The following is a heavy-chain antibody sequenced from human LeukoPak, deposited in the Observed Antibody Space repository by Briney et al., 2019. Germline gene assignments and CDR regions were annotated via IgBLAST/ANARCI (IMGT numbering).Heavy chain of an antibody. CDR3: ARGYSYVFY. V-gene: IGHV3-64*04. CDR1: GFTFSSYA. J-gene: IGHJ4*02. D-gene: IGHD5-18*01. CDR2: ISSNGGST. Sequence: GGSLRLSCSASGFTFSSYAMHWVRQAPGKGLEYVSAISSNGGSTYYADSVKGRFTISRDNAKNSLFLQMNSLRAEDTAVYYCARGYSYVFYWGQGTLVTVSS.